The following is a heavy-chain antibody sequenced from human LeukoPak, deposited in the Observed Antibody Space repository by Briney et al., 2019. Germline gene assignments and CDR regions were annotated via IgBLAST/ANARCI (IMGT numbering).Heavy chain of an antibody. V-gene: IGHV3-23*01. J-gene: IGHJ4*02. D-gene: IGHD3-3*01. Sequence: GGSLRLSCAASGFTFSSYVMNWVRQAPGRGLEWVAAITESSGDTFYADSVKGRFTISRDDSKSTLSLEMSSLRTEDTAVYYCAKKAVTVFGNYFDYWGQGVLVTVSS. CDR1: GFTFSSYV. CDR2: ITESSGDT. CDR3: AKKAVTVFGNYFDY.